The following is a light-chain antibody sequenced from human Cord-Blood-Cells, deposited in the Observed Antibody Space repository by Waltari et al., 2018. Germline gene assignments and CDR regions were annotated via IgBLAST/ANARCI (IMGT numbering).Light chain of an antibody. V-gene: IGLV1-44*01. CDR2: SNN. J-gene: IGLJ2*01. CDR3: AAWDDSLNGVV. Sequence: QSVLTQPPSASGTPGQRVTNSCSGSSSTIGSNTVHWYQPLPGTTPKLLSYSNNQRPSGVPARFSGSKSGTSASLAISGLQSEDEADYYCAAWDDSLNGVVFGGGTKLTVL. CDR1: SSTIGSNT.